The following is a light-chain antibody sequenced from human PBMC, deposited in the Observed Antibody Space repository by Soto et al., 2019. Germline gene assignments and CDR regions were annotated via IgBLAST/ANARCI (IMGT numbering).Light chain of an antibody. CDR2: EVT. Sequence: QSVLTQPPSASGSPGQSVTISCTGTSSDVRGYNYVSWYQQHPGKAPKLMIYEVTKRPSGVPDRFSGSKSGNTASLTVSGLQAEDEADYYCSSHAGIINVVFGGGTKLTVL. CDR1: SSDVRGYNY. J-gene: IGLJ3*02. CDR3: SSHAGIINVV. V-gene: IGLV2-8*01.